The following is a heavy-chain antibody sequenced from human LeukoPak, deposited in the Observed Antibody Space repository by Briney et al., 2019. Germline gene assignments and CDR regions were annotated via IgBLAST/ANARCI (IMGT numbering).Heavy chain of an antibody. CDR1: GFTFSTYA. CDR3: AKEEGGTYFNNWCDP. Sequence: GGSLRLSCAASGFTFSTYAMSWVRQAPGKGLEWVSAVSGSGGSTYYAGSVEGRFTISRDNSKNTLYLQMNSLRAGDTAVYYCAKEEGGTYFNNWCDPWGQGTLVTVSS. CDR2: VSGSGGST. V-gene: IGHV3-23*01. D-gene: IGHD2/OR15-2a*01. J-gene: IGHJ5*02.